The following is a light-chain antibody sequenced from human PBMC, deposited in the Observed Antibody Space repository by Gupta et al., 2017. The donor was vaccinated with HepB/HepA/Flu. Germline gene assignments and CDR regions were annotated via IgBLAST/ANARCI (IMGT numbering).Light chain of an antibody. CDR3: STWDSSRSGRV. V-gene: IGLV10-54*04. CDR1: SHNVGNHG. Sequence: QAGLTQPPSVSTGLRQTATLTCPWHSHNVGNHGAAWLQQHQGHPPKLLSYRNNNRPSGISERFSASKSGDTASLTITGLQPEDEADYYCSTWDSSRSGRVFGGGTKLTVL. CDR2: RNN. J-gene: IGLJ2*01.